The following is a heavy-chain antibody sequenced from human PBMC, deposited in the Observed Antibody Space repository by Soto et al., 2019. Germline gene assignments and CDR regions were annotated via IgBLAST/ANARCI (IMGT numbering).Heavy chain of an antibody. CDR1: GFTFSSYA. CDR3: APHLGFGELYY. J-gene: IGHJ4*02. V-gene: IGHV3-23*01. Sequence: EVQLLESGGGLVQPGGSLRLSCAASGFTFSSYAMSWVRQAPGKGLEWVSAISGSGGSTYYADSVKGRFTISRDNSKNTLYLQMNSLRAEDTDVYYCAPHLGFGELYYWGQGTLVTVSS. D-gene: IGHD3-10*01. CDR2: ISGSGGST.